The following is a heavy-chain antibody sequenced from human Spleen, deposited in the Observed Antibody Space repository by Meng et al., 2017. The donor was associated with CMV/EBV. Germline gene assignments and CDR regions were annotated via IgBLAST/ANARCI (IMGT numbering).Heavy chain of an antibody. Sequence: KAAGYTFTSYYMHWVRQAPGQGLEWMGIINPSGGSTSYAQKFQGRVTMTRDTSTSTVYMELSSLRSEDTAVYYCARVGRDILTGYYNYWGQGTLVTVSS. CDR1: GYTFTSYY. V-gene: IGHV1-46*01. CDR3: ARVGRDILTGYYNY. D-gene: IGHD3-9*01. CDR2: INPSGGST. J-gene: IGHJ4*02.